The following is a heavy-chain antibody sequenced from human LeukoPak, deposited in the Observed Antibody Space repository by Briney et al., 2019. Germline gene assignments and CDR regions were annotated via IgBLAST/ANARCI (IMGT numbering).Heavy chain of an antibody. D-gene: IGHD6-19*01. J-gene: IGHJ6*04. Sequence: SETLSLTCAVYGGSFSGYYWSWIRQPPGKGLEWIGEINHSGSTNYNPSLKSRVTISVDTSKNQFSLKLSSVTAADTAVYYCASGLPVAAYYYYSGMDVWGKGTTVTVSS. CDR2: INHSGST. CDR3: ASGLPVAAYYYYSGMDV. V-gene: IGHV4-34*01. CDR1: GGSFSGYY.